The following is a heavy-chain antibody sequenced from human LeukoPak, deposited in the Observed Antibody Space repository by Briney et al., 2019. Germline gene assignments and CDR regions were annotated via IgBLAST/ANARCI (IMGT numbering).Heavy chain of an antibody. CDR2: IYTSGST. D-gene: IGHD3-9*01. J-gene: IGHJ4*02. V-gene: IGHV4-61*02. CDR1: GGSISSGSYY. CDR3: ASEQSLRYFDWFRRGYFDY. Sequence: PSETLSLTCTVSGGSISSGSYYWSWIRQPAGKGLEWIGRIYTSGSTNYNPSLKSRVTISVDTSKNQFSLKLSSVTAADTAVYYCASEQSLRYFDWFRRGYFDYWGQGTLVTVSS.